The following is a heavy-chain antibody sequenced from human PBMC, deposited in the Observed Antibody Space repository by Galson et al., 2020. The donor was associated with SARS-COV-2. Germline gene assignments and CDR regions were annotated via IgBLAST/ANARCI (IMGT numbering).Heavy chain of an antibody. D-gene: IGHD1-7*01. J-gene: IGHJ6*02. CDR2: ISSSSSYI. CDR3: SRDENWNYCDYDYGRDG. V-gene: IGHV3-21*01. CDR1: GFTFSSYS. Sequence: GGSLRLSCAASGFTFSSYSMNWVRQAPGKGLESVSSISSSSSYIYYADSEKGRFSLSRDKDKNSLYLQMNSLRAAVTAVEYCSRDENWNYCDYDYGRDGWGQGTSGSVSS.